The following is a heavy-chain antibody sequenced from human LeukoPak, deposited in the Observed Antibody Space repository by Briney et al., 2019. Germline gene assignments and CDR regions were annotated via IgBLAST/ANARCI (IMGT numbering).Heavy chain of an antibody. Sequence: PTETLSLTCTVSGGSISSSSYYWGWIRQPPGKGLEWIGSIYYSGSTYYNPSLKSRVTISVDTSKNQFSLKLSSVTAADTAVYYCARGSSGYNSWGQGTLVTVSS. CDR2: IYYSGST. V-gene: IGHV4-39*07. CDR1: GGSISSSSYY. CDR3: ARGSSGYNS. J-gene: IGHJ4*02. D-gene: IGHD3-22*01.